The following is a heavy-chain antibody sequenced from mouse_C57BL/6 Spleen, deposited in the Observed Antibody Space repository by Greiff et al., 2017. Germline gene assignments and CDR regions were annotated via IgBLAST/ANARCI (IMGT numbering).Heavy chain of an antibody. CDR1: GYTFTDYN. Sequence: LVKPGASVKMSCKASGYTFTDYNMHWVKQSHGKSLEWIGYINPNIGGTSYNQKFKGKATLTVNKSSSTAYMELRSLTSEDSAVYYCARGGLGYYFDYWGQGTTLTVSS. CDR2: INPNIGGT. J-gene: IGHJ2*01. CDR3: ARGGLGYYFDY. V-gene: IGHV1-22*01.